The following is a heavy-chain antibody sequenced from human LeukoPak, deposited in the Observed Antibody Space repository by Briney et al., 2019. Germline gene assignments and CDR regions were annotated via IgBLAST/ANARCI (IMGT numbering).Heavy chain of an antibody. CDR3: ARGPHPGGAGYNLIDH. D-gene: IGHD5-24*01. Sequence: SETLSLTCTVSGGSISRSSYYWGWIRQPPGKGLEWIGSISYRGTTFYNPSLKSRVTISVDTSKNQFFLKVSSVTAADTAVYYCARGPHPGGAGYNLIDHWGQGTLVTVSP. J-gene: IGHJ4*02. V-gene: IGHV4-39*01. CDR2: ISYRGTT. CDR1: GGSISRSSYY.